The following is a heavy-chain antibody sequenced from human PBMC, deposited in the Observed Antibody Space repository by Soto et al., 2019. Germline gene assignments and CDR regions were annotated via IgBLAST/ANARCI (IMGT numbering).Heavy chain of an antibody. Sequence: QVHLVQSGAEVKKPGASVKVSCKASGYSFTDYYMHWVRQAPGQGLEWMGWINTKTGGTNYAQRVQGRVTMTGDTSINTAYMELSRLRSDDTAVYYCVRVGLTGWFDPWGQGTVVTVSS. J-gene: IGHJ5*02. CDR2: INTKTGGT. V-gene: IGHV1-2*02. CDR1: GYSFTDYY. CDR3: VRVGLTGWFDP.